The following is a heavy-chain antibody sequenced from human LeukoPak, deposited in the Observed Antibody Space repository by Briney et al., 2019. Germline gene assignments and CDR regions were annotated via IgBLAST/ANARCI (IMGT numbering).Heavy chain of an antibody. CDR2: MSYDRSNK. CDR1: GFTFSSYG. CDR3: AKDQGIAAAGADDAFDI. V-gene: IGHV3-30*18. D-gene: IGHD6-13*01. J-gene: IGHJ3*02. Sequence: GGSLRLSCAASGFTFSSYGMHWVRQAPGKGLEWVAVMSYDRSNKYYADSVKGRFTISRDNSKNTLYLQMNSLRAEDTAVYYCAKDQGIAAAGADDAFDIWGQGTMVTVSS.